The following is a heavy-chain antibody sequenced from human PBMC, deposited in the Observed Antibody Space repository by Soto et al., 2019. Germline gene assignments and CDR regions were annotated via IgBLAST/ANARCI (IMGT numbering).Heavy chain of an antibody. Sequence: PSETLSLTCTVSGGSVSSGSYYWSWIRQPPGKGLEWIGYIYYSGSTNYNPSLKSRVTISVDTSKNQFSLKLSSVTAADTAVYYCARSRRAARLGDYYYGMDVWGQGTTVTVS. J-gene: IGHJ6*02. CDR3: ARSRRAARLGDYYYGMDV. CDR1: GGSVSSGSYY. V-gene: IGHV4-61*01. CDR2: IYYSGST. D-gene: IGHD6-6*01.